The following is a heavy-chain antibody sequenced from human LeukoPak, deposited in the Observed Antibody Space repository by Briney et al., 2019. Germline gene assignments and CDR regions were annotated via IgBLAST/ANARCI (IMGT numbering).Heavy chain of an antibody. V-gene: IGHV4-59*01. J-gene: IGHJ6*02. Sequence: SETLSLTCTVSGGSISSYYWSRIRQPPGKGLEWIGYIYYSGSTNYNPSLKSRVTISVDTSKNQFSLKLSSVTAADTAVYYCARGSSSWRYYYYYYGMDVWGQGTTVTVSS. CDR3: ARGSSSWRYYYYYYGMDV. CDR1: GGSISSYY. CDR2: IYYSGST. D-gene: IGHD6-13*01.